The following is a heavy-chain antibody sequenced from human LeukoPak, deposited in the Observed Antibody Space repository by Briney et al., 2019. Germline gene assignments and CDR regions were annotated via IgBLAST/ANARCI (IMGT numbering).Heavy chain of an antibody. Sequence: ASVTVSFKASGYTFTSYAMNWVRQAPGQGLEWMGWINTNTGNPTYAQGFTGRFVFSLDTSVSTAYLQISSLKAEDTAVYYCARENTRYSYGYHDYYYYMDVWGKGTTVTVSS. J-gene: IGHJ6*03. CDR2: INTNTGNP. CDR1: GYTFTSYA. V-gene: IGHV7-4-1*02. CDR3: ARENTRYSYGYHDYYYYMDV. D-gene: IGHD5-18*01.